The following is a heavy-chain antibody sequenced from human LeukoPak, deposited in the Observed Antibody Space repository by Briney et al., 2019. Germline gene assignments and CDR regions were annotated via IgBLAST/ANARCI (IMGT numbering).Heavy chain of an antibody. J-gene: IGHJ4*02. Sequence: ASVKVSCKASGYTFTSYAMHWVRQAPGQRLEWMGWINAGNGNTKYSQKFQGRVTITRDTSASTAYMELSSLRSEDTAVYYYASSHDSSSWYDYWGQGTLVTVSS. D-gene: IGHD6-13*01. CDR3: ASSHDSSSWYDY. V-gene: IGHV1-3*01. CDR1: GYTFTSYA. CDR2: INAGNGNT.